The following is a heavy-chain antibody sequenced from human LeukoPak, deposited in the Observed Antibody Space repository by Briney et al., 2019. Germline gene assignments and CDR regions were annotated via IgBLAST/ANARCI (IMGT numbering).Heavy chain of an antibody. CDR1: GFTFNVHG. V-gene: IGHV3-23*01. CDR3: ARDIFILAFDM. Sequence: GGSLRLSCTTSGFTFNVHGMNWVRQAPGKGLEWVSGISGDGGVTWYADSVKGRFTISRDNSKNTLSLQMSSLRTEDTALYYCARDIFILAFDMCGRGTVVTVSS. CDR2: ISGDGGVT. D-gene: IGHD3-9*01. J-gene: IGHJ3*02.